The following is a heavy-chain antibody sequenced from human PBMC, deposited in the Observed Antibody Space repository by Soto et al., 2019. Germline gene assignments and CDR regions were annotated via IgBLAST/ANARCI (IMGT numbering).Heavy chain of an antibody. Sequence: QVHLVQSGAEVKNPGASVKVSCKGSGYYFTTYGITWVRQAPGQGLEWMAWISAHNVNTNYAPNLQVRVTVTRDTSTSTAYIELRSLRSDDTAVYYCASGRYGDYWGQGALVTVSS. CDR3: ASGRYGDY. J-gene: IGHJ4*02. CDR2: ISAHNVNT. V-gene: IGHV1-18*01. CDR1: GYYFTTYG. D-gene: IGHD1-26*01.